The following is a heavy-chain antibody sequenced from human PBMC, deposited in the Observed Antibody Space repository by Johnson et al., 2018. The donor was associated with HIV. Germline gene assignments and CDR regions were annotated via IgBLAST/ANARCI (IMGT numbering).Heavy chain of an antibody. D-gene: IGHD1-1*01. CDR3: AKDRVRYTSDVEAFDL. CDR2: ISWNSENI. Sequence: VQLVESGGGLVQPGRSLTLSCAASGFTFNDYAMHWVRQAPGKGLEWVSGISWNSENIAYADSVRGRFTISRDNAGNSLYLQMNSMRAEDTALYSCAKDRVRYTSDVEAFDLWGQGTMVTVSS. CDR1: GFTFNDYA. J-gene: IGHJ3*01. V-gene: IGHV3-9*01.